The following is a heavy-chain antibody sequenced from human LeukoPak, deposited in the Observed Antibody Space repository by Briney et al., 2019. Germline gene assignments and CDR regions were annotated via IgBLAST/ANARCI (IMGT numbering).Heavy chain of an antibody. J-gene: IGHJ3*02. D-gene: IGHD2-15*01. V-gene: IGHV3-11*01. CDR1: GFTFSDYY. CDR3: ARVRCSGGSCYPRGAFDI. Sequence: GGSLRLSCAASGFTFSDYYMSWIRQAPGKGLEWVSYISSSGSTIYYADSVKGRFTISRDNAKNSLYLQMNSLRAEDTAVYYCARVRCSGGSCYPRGAFDIWGQGTMVTVSS. CDR2: ISSSGSTI.